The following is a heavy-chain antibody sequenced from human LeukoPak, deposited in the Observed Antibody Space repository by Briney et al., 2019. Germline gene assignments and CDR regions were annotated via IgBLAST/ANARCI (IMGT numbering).Heavy chain of an antibody. J-gene: IGHJ6*02. CDR2: INHSGST. Sequence: SETLSLTCAVYGGSFSAYYRSWIRQPPGKGLEWIGEINHSGSTNHNPSLKSRVTISVDTSKNQFSLKLSSVTAADTAVYYCARMSSSSAYYYYGMDVWGQGTTVTVSS. CDR3: ARMSSSSAYYYYGMDV. D-gene: IGHD6-6*01. V-gene: IGHV4-34*01. CDR1: GGSFSAYY.